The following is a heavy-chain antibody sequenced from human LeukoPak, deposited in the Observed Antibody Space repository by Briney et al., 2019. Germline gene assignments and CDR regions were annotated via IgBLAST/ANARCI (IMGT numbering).Heavy chain of an antibody. Sequence: ASVKVSCKASGYTFTGYYVHWVRQAPGQGLEWMGWINPNSGGTNYAQRFQDRVFMTRDTYISTAYMELSRLRSDDTAVYYCARTYTVSSDFDYWGLGTLVTVSS. D-gene: IGHD6-6*01. CDR3: ARTYTVSSDFDY. V-gene: IGHV1-2*02. CDR1: GYTFTGYY. J-gene: IGHJ4*02. CDR2: INPNSGGT.